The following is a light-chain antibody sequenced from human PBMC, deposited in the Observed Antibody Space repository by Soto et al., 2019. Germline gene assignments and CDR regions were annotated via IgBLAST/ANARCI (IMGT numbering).Light chain of an antibody. CDR3: QQSYTSPPWT. CDR1: QIISTY. J-gene: IGKJ1*01. V-gene: IGKV1-39*01. Sequence: DIQMTQSPSSLSASVGDRVTISCRASQIISTYLNWYQQKPGTAPRLLISRASSVKSGVPPRFSGSGSGIDFTLTISSLRPEDIATYFCQQSYTSPPWTFGQGTKVEVK. CDR2: RAS.